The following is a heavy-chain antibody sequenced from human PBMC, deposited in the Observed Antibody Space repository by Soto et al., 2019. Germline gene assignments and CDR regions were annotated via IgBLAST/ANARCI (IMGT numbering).Heavy chain of an antibody. CDR1: GFTFISYA. J-gene: IGHJ4*02. CDR3: AKGSTGGRYSSGWPSPDY. Sequence: EVQLLESGGGLVQPGGSLRLSCAVSGFTFISYAMSWFRQAPGKGLEWASAISGSGGSTYYADSVKGRFTISRDNSKNTLYLQLNSLRAEETDVYYCAKGSTGGRYSSGWPSPDYWGQGNLVTVSS. D-gene: IGHD6-19*01. CDR2: ISGSGGST. V-gene: IGHV3-23*01.